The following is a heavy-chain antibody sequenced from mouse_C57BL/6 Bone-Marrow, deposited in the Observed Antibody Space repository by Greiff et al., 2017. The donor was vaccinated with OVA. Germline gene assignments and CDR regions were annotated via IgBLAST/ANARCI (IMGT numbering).Heavy chain of an antibody. V-gene: IGHV2-6*03. Sequence: VKLMESGPGLVAPSQSLSITCTVSGFSLTSYGVHWVRQPPGKGLEWLVVIWSDGSTTYNSALKSRLSISKDNSKSQVFLKMNSLQTDDTAMYYCARLGGNYDYAMDYWGQGTSVTVSS. CDR1: GFSLTSYG. D-gene: IGHD2-1*01. CDR2: IWSDGST. CDR3: ARLGGNYDYAMDY. J-gene: IGHJ4*01.